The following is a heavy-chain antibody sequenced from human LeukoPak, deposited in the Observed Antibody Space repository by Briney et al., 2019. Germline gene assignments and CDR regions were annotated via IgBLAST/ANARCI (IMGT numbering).Heavy chain of an antibody. Sequence: ASVKVPCKASGYTFTSYYMHWVRQAPGQGLEWMGIINPSGGSTSYAQKFQGRVTMTRDTSTSTVYMELSSLRSEDTAVYYCARDFTGAHWYFDLWGRGTLVTVSS. CDR2: INPSGGST. D-gene: IGHD1-14*01. J-gene: IGHJ2*01. CDR1: GYTFTSYY. V-gene: IGHV1-46*01. CDR3: ARDFTGAHWYFDL.